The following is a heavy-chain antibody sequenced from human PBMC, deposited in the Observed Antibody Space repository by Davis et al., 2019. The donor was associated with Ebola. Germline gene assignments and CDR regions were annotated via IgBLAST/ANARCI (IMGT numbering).Heavy chain of an antibody. CDR1: AFCFSNYW. V-gene: IGHV3-74*01. Sequence: PGGSLRLSCAASAFCFSNYWIHWVRQAPGKGLVWVARVNGDGRTTNYADSVKGRFTISRDNAKNTVYLQMSSLTVEDTAVYYCARAGYYRFDYWGQGTLVPVSS. D-gene: IGHD1-26*01. CDR3: ARAGYYRFDY. J-gene: IGHJ4*02. CDR2: VNGDGRTT.